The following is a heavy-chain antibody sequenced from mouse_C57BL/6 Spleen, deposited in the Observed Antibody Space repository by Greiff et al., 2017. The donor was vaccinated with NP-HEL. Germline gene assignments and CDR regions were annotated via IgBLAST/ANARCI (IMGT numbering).Heavy chain of an antibody. CDR3: ARGYTTPYAMDY. D-gene: IGHD1-1*01. CDR2: IYPGDGDT. Sequence: QVQLQQSGPELVKPGASVKISCKASGYAFSSSWMNWVKQRPGKGLEWIGRIYPGDGDTNYNGKFKGKATLTADKSSSTAYMQLSSLTSEDSAVYFCARGYTTPYAMDYWGQGTSVTVSS. J-gene: IGHJ4*01. V-gene: IGHV1-82*01. CDR1: GYAFSSSW.